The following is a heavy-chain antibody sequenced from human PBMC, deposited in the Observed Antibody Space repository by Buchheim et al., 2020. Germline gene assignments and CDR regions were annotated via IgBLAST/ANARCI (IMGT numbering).Heavy chain of an antibody. CDR2: ISTTGSTI. CDR3: ARVAVRATIVVWYLDY. J-gene: IGHJ4*02. CDR1: GFTFDDYF. Sequence: QVQLLESGGGLVKPGGSLRLSCAASGFTFDDYFMTWVRQSPGKGLEWLSFISTTGSTIFYADSVKGRFTISRDNGDNSLYLQMSSLRAEDTGIYYCARVAVRATIVVWYLDYWGQG. D-gene: IGHD2-21*01. V-gene: IGHV3-11*01.